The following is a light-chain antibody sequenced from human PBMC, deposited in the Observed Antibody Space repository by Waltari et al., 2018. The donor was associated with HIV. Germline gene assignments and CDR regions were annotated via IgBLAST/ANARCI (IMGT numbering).Light chain of an antibody. J-gene: IGLJ2*01. CDR2: GYE. Sequence: QSVLTQPPSASGTPGQRVTISCSGSSSNIGSNTLHWYQQLPGTAPNRILEGYEQRPGGAPDRFTGCKSGASAALAISWLQFEDEADYNCAAWDDSLNGHVVFGGGTKLTVL. CDR3: AAWDDSLNGHVV. V-gene: IGLV1-44*01. CDR1: SSNIGSNT.